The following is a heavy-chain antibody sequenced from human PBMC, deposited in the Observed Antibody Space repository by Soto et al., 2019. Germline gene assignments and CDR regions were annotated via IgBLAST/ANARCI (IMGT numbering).Heavy chain of an antibody. D-gene: IGHD3-10*01. J-gene: IGHJ4*02. CDR3: AKHSSGSPKHYFEY. V-gene: IGHV3-23*01. Sequence: EVQLLESGGGLIQPGGSLRLSCVASGFTFSVCDMSWVRQSPGKGLELVSAIRDSGRNTYYAASVTCRFTVSRDNSKNTLNLQMSSLRYEDTAIYYCAKHSSGSPKHYFEYWGQGILVTVSS. CDR1: GFTFSVCD. CDR2: IRDSGRNT.